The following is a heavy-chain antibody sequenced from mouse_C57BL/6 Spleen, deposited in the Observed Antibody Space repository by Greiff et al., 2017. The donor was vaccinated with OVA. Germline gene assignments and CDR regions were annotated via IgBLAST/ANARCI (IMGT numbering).Heavy chain of an antibody. V-gene: IGHV2-2*01. Sequence: VKLMESGPGLVQPSQRLSITCTVSGFSLTSYGVHWVRQSPGKGLEWLGVIWSGGSTDYNAAFISRLSISKDNSKSQVFFKMNSLQADDTAIYYCAKAYYSNYWFAYWGQGTLVTVSA. CDR3: AKAYYSNYWFAY. J-gene: IGHJ3*01. CDR1: GFSLTSYG. D-gene: IGHD2-5*01. CDR2: IWSGGST.